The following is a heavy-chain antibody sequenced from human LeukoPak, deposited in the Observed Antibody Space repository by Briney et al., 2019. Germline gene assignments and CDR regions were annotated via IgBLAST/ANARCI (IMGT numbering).Heavy chain of an antibody. CDR1: GGSISSGGYY. Sequence: SEILSLTCTVSGGSISSGGYYWSWIRQHPGKGLEWIGYIYYSGSTYYNPSLKSRVTISVDTSKNQFSLKLSSVTAADTAVYYCARAPPLRTGISYYFDYWGQGTLVTVSS. D-gene: IGHD3-10*01. CDR2: IYYSGST. J-gene: IGHJ4*02. CDR3: ARAPPLRTGISYYFDY. V-gene: IGHV4-31*03.